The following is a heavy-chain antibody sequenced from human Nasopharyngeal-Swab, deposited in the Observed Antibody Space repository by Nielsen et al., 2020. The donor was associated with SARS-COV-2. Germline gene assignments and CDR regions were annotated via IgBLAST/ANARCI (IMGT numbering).Heavy chain of an antibody. CDR2: INHSGST. J-gene: IGHJ4*02. Sequence: WIRQPPGKGLEWIGEINHSGSTNYNPSLKSRVTISVDTSKNQFSLKLSSVTAADTAVYYCASNGIRFLEWLLAQPLDYWGQGTLVTVSS. V-gene: IGHV4-34*01. D-gene: IGHD3-3*01. CDR3: ASNGIRFLEWLLAQPLDY.